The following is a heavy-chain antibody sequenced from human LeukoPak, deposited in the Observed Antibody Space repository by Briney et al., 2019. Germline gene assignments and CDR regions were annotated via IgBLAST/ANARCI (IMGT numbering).Heavy chain of an antibody. Sequence: PGRSLRLSCAASGFTFSSYAMHWVRQAPGKGLEWVAVISYDGSNKYYADSVKGRFTISRDNSKNTLYLQMNSLRAKDTAVYYCARDPLVVTNGVYFDYWGQGTLVTVSS. V-gene: IGHV3-30*04. J-gene: IGHJ4*02. CDR3: ARDPLVVTNGVYFDY. D-gene: IGHD3-22*01. CDR2: ISYDGSNK. CDR1: GFTFSSYA.